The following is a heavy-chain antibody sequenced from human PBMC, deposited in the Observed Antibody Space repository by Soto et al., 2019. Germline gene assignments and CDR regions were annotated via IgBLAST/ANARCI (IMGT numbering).Heavy chain of an antibody. CDR1: GYTFTSYG. CDR3: AKDQDWLGP. CDR2: ISGYNGHA. V-gene: IGHV1-18*01. Sequence: ASVKVSCKASGYTFTSYGISWVRQAPGHGLEWMGWISGYNGHASYAQKFQGRVTMTIDTSTNTAYMDLTTLTSDDSGVYYCAKDQDWLGPWGQGTLVTAPQ. J-gene: IGHJ5*02. D-gene: IGHD2-15*01.